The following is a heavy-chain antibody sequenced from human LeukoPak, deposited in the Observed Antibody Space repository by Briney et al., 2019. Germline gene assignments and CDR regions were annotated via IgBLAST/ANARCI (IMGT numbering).Heavy chain of an antibody. CDR3: ARGIYGTLLDY. Sequence: GASVKVSCKASGYIFTSSAIHWVRQAPGQRPEWMGWINAGNGNTKSSQKFQGRVTMTRNTSISTAYMELSSLRSEDTAVYYCARGIYGTLLDYWGQGTLVTVSS. CDR2: INAGNGNT. CDR1: GYIFTSSA. D-gene: IGHD2-21*01. J-gene: IGHJ4*02. V-gene: IGHV1-3*01.